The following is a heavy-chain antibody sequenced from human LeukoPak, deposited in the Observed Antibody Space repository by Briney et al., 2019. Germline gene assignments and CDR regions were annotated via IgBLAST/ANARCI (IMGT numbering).Heavy chain of an antibody. CDR3: ARDLDNWNDDYYYGMDV. CDR2: IIPIFGIA. V-gene: IGHV1-69*04. CDR1: GGTFSSYA. D-gene: IGHD1-1*01. J-gene: IGHJ6*02. Sequence: GASVKVSCKASGGTFSSYAISWVRQAPGQGLEWMGRIIPIFGIANYAQKFQGRVTITANKSTSTAYMELSRLRSEDTAVYYCARDLDNWNDDYYYGMDVWGQGTTVTVSS.